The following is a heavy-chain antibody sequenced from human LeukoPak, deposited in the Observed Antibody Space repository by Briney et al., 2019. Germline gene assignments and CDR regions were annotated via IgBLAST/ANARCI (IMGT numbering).Heavy chain of an antibody. J-gene: IGHJ4*02. CDR2: ISKDGRKN. CDR1: GFSFSTSG. V-gene: IGHV3-30*04. D-gene: IGHD3-10*01. CDR3: ARDLLNYGSAYYDVGIFDS. Sequence: GRSLRLSCEASGFSFSTSGVHWVRQAPGKGLEWMAVISKDGRKNHYADSVKGRFTISRDNSKSTLFLQINSLRPEDTAIYYCARDLLNYGSAYYDVGIFDSWGQGTLVTVSS.